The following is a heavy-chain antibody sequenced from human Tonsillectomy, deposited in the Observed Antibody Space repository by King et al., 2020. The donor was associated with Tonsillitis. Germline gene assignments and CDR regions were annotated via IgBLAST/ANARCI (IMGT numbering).Heavy chain of an antibody. CDR2: ISSSSSYI. CDR3: ARDTRLQEWFTPTVDY. CDR1: GFIFSDYR. J-gene: IGHJ4*02. V-gene: IGHV3-21*01. D-gene: IGHD3-3*01. Sequence: QLVQSGGGLVKPGGSLRLSCTASGFIFSDYRMNWVRQAPGKGLEWVSSISSSSSYIYYADSVKGRFTISRDNAKNSLYLQMSSLRADDTAVYFCARDTRLQEWFTPTVDYWGQGTLVTVSS.